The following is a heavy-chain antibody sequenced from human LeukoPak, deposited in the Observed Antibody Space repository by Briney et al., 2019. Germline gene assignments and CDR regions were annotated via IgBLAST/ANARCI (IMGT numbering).Heavy chain of an antibody. CDR1: GFTLSTYW. CDR3: ARGSWSAADTNIDY. J-gene: IGHJ4*02. CDR2: INSDGSRT. V-gene: IGHV3-74*01. Sequence: GGSLRLSCAASGFTLSTYWMHWVRHGPGKGLVWVSCINSDGSRTTYADSVKGRFTISRDNAKNTPYLQMNTLRVEDTAVYYCARGSWSAADTNIDYWGQGTLVTVSS. D-gene: IGHD6-13*01.